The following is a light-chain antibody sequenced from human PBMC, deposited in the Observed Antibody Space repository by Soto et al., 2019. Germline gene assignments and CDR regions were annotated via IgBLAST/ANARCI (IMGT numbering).Light chain of an antibody. Sequence: DIVVTQSPATLSASPGERVTLSCRASQFVSSRLTWYQQRPGQVPRLLIYDTSTRAPGISARFSGSGSGTEFTLTIRSLQSEDFAVYYCQEYIQWPPGMFGPGTTVDIK. V-gene: IGKV3-15*01. CDR2: DTS. J-gene: IGKJ1*01. CDR3: QEYIQWPPGM. CDR1: QFVSSR.